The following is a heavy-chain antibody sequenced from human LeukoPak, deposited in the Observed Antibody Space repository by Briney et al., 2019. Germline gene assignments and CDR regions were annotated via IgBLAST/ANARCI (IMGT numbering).Heavy chain of an antibody. J-gene: IGHJ4*02. V-gene: IGHV4-61*02. D-gene: IGHD2-2*01. CDR3: AREAVVPSYFDY. CDR1: GGSISSGSYY. CDR2: IYTSGST. Sequence: PSETLSLTCTVSGGSISSGSYYWSWIRQPAGKGLEWIGRIYTSGSTNYNPSLESRVTISVDTSKNQFSLKLSSVTAADTAVYYCAREAVVPSYFDYWGQGTLVTVSS.